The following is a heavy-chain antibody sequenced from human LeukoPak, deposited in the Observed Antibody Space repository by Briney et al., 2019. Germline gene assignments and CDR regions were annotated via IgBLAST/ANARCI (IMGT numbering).Heavy chain of an antibody. CDR1: GYTFTGHF. Sequence: ASVKVSCKASGYTFTGHFIQWVRQAPGQGPEWMGRIDPNDGGTNYAQKFQGRVTMTRDTSISTAYMKLSSLRSDDTAVYYRARGSDSGTPRWFDPWGQGTLVTV. CDR2: IDPNDGGT. V-gene: IGHV1-2*06. CDR3: ARGSDSGTPRWFDP. D-gene: IGHD1-26*01. J-gene: IGHJ5*02.